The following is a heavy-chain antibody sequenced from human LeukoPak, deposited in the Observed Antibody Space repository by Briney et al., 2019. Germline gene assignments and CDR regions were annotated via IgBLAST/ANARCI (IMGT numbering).Heavy chain of an antibody. J-gene: IGHJ4*02. Sequence: GGSLRLSCAASGFTFDDYAMHWVRQAPGKGLEWVSGISWNSGSIGYADSVKGRFTISRDNAKNSLYLQMNSLRAEDTALYYCAKDEVAAAGTNFDYWGQGTLVTVSS. CDR1: GFTFDDYA. CDR2: ISWNSGSI. CDR3: AKDEVAAAGTNFDY. V-gene: IGHV3-9*01. D-gene: IGHD6-13*01.